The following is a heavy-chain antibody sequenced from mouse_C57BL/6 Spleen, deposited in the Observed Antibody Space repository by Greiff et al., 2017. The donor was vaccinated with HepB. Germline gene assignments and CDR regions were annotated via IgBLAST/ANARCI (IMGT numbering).Heavy chain of an antibody. CDR3: ARGGGENHAMDY. Sequence: HVQLQQSGAELVKPGASVKLSCKASGYTFTSYWMHWVKQRPGQGLEWIGMIHPNSGSTNYNEKFKSKATLTVDKSSSTAYMQLSSLTSEDSAVYYCARGGGENHAMDYWGQGTSVTVSS. J-gene: IGHJ4*01. CDR1: GYTFTSYW. CDR2: IHPNSGST. V-gene: IGHV1-64*01.